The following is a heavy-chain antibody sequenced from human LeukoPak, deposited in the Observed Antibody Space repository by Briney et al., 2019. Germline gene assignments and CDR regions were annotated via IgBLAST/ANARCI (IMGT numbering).Heavy chain of an antibody. J-gene: IGHJ4*02. Sequence: GASVKVSCKVSGYTLTELSMHWVRQAPGKGLEWKGGFDPEDGETIYAQKFQGRVTMAEDTSTDTAYMELSSLRSEDTAVYYCATVAGTAYYFDYWGQGTLVTVSS. V-gene: IGHV1-24*01. CDR1: GYTLTELS. CDR2: FDPEDGET. D-gene: IGHD6-19*01. CDR3: ATVAGTAYYFDY.